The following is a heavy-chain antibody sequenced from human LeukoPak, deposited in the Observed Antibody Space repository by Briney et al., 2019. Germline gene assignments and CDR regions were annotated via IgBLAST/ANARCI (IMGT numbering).Heavy chain of an antibody. V-gene: IGHV4-39*07. J-gene: IGHJ4*02. CDR2: IYYSGST. Sequence: PSETLSLTCTVSGGSISSSSYYWGWIRQPPGKGLEWIGSIYYSGSTYYNPSLKSRVTTSVDTSKNQFSLKLSSVTAADTAVYYCATAPMVAAEYWGQGTLVTVFS. D-gene: IGHD4/OR15-4a*01. CDR3: ATAPMVAAEY. CDR1: GGSISSSSYY.